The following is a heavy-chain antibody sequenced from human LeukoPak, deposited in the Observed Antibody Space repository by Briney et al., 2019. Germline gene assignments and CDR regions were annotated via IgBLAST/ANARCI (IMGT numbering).Heavy chain of an antibody. Sequence: PGGSLRLSCAASGFTFDDYAMHWVWQAPGKGLEWVLGISWNSGSIGYADSVKGRFTISRDNAKNSLYLQMNSLRAEDMALYYCAKARGRSAYSSGWYYFDYWGQGTLVTVSS. CDR1: GFTFDDYA. CDR3: AKARGRSAYSSGWYYFDY. CDR2: ISWNSGSI. V-gene: IGHV3-9*03. J-gene: IGHJ4*02. D-gene: IGHD6-19*01.